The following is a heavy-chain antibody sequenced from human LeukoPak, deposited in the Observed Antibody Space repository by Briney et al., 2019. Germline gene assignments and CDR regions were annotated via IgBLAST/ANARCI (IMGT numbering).Heavy chain of an antibody. CDR3: ARSADGLEDY. V-gene: IGHV4-59*01. D-gene: IGHD6-6*01. Sequence: SETLSLTCTVSGGSISSYYWSWLRQPPGKGLEWIGYIYYSGSTNYNPSLKSRVTISVDTSKNQFSLKLSSVTAADTAVYYCARSADGLEDYWGQGTLVTVSS. J-gene: IGHJ4*02. CDR2: IYYSGST. CDR1: GGSISSYY.